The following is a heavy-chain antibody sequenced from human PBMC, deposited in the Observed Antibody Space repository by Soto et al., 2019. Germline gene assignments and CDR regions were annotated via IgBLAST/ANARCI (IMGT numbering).Heavy chain of an antibody. D-gene: IGHD2-15*01. V-gene: IGHV3-9*01. CDR3: AREARGGTGFDF. Sequence: DVHLVEAGGGLVQPGRSLRLSCEASEFTFENYAMHWVRQGPGKGLEWVSGISWDSTAKGYGDSVKGRFTISRDNAKKSLYLQMNSLRADDTAFYYCAREARGGTGFDFWGQGTLVTVSS. CDR1: EFTFENYA. J-gene: IGHJ4*02. CDR2: ISWDSTAK.